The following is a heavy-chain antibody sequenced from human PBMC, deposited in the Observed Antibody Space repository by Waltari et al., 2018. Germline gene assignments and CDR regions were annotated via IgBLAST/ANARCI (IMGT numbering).Heavy chain of an antibody. V-gene: IGHV3-43*01. CDR2: INWNGDST. J-gene: IGHJ4*02. CDR3: VKGVGGSWYVGYYFEY. D-gene: IGHD6-13*01. Sequence: DVHLVQSGGGVEQPGGSLRLSCEASGFTFKDHSMHWVRQAQGKGLEWVSHINWNGDSTNYADSMKGRFTIARDNSKNSLYLQMTSLRAEDTAFYYCVKGVGGSWYVGYYFEYWGQGALVTVSS. CDR1: GFTFKDHS.